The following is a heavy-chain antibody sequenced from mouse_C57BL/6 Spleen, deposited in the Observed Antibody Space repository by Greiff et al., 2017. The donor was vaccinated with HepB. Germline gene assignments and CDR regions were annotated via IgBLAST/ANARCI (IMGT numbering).Heavy chain of an antibody. CDR3: ARGGPPAMDY. J-gene: IGHJ4*01. V-gene: IGHV1-82*01. Sequence: QVQLQQPGPELVKPGASVKISCKASGYAFSSSWMNWVKQRPGKGLEWIGRIYPGDGDTNYNGKFKGKATLTADKSSSTAYMQLSSLTSEDSAVYFCARGGPPAMDYWGQGTSVTVSS. CDR2: IYPGDGDT. CDR1: GYAFSSSW. D-gene: IGHD3-3*01.